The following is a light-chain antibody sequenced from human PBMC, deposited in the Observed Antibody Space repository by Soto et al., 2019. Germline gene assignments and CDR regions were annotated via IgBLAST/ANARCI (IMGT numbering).Light chain of an antibody. CDR2: GAS. V-gene: IGKV3-20*01. J-gene: IGKJ1*01. Sequence: EIVLTQSPGTLALSPGERATLSCRASQSVSSSYLAWYQQKPGQAPRLLIYGASSRATAIPDRFSGSGSGADITLTISRLEPEDFAVYYCQQYGSSPRTFGQGTKVEIK. CDR1: QSVSSSY. CDR3: QQYGSSPRT.